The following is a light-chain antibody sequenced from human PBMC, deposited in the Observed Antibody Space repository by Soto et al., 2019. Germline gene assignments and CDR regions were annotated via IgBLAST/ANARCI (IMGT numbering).Light chain of an antibody. CDR2: AAS. Sequence: DIQMTQSPSSLSASVGDRVTITCQAIQDISNYLNWYQQKPGKAPKLLIYAASTLQSGVPSRFSGSGSGTDFTLTISSLQPEDFATYYCQQLNSYPPSITFGQGTRLEIK. CDR3: QQLNSYPPSIT. CDR1: QDISNY. J-gene: IGKJ5*01. V-gene: IGKV1-9*01.